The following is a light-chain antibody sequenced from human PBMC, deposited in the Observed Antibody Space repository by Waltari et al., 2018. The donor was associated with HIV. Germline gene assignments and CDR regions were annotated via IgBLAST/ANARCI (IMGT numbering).Light chain of an antibody. Sequence: QSVLTQPPSVSGTPGQTVTISCSGSTSNLENDALYWYQQLPGTAPKLLIYRNYKRPSGVSDRFSCSKSGASASLVISGLRSEDEAHYYCVSYDSRLDERLFGGGTKLTVL. CDR2: RNY. V-gene: IGLV1-47*01. CDR1: TSNLENDA. CDR3: VSYDSRLDERL. J-gene: IGLJ3*02.